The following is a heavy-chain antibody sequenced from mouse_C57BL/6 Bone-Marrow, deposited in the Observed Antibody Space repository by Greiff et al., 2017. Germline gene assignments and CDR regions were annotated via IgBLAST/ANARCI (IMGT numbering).Heavy chain of an antibody. CDR3: AMSCAYFDY. J-gene: IGHJ2*01. CDR1: GYTFTSYW. Sequence: VQLQQPGAELVKPGASVKLSCKASGYTFTSYWMHWVKQRPGQGLEWIGMVHPNSGSTNYNEKFKSKATLTVDKSSSAAYMAFTSVTCEVTAVYYCAMSCAYFDYWGQGTTRTVST. V-gene: IGHV1-64*01. D-gene: IGHD2-3*01. CDR2: VHPNSGST.